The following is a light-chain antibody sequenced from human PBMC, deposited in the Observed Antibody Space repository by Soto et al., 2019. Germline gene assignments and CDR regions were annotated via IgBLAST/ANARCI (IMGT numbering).Light chain of an antibody. J-gene: IGKJ3*01. V-gene: IGKV3-20*01. CDR3: QQYGRSPFT. Sequence: EIVLTQSPGTLSLSPGERATLSCRASQSVSSSYLAWYQQKPGQAPRLLIYGASTRATGIPDRFSGSGSGTDFTLTISRLEPEEFAVYYCQQYGRSPFTFGPGTKVDIK. CDR1: QSVSSSY. CDR2: GAS.